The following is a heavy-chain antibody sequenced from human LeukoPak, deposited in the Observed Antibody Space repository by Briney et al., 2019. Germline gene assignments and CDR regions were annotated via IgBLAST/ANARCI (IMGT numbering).Heavy chain of an antibody. CDR1: GGSFSGYY. CDR3: ALRYCSSTSCSGRVDY. D-gene: IGHD2-2*01. J-gene: IGHJ4*02. Sequence: KSSETLSLTCAVYGGSFSGYYWSWIRQPPGKGLEWIGEINHSGSTNYNPSLKSRVTISVDTSKNQFSLKLSSVTAADTAVYYCALRYCSSTSCSGRVDYWGQGTLVTVSS. CDR2: INHSGST. V-gene: IGHV4-34*01.